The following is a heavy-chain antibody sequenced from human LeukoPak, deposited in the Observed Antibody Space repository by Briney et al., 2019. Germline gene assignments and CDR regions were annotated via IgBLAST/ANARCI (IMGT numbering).Heavy chain of an antibody. CDR1: GFDFNTFG. J-gene: IGHJ4*02. CDR2: ISWDGSDK. V-gene: IGHV3-30*03. CDR3: VRQAQEDY. Sequence: GRSLRLSCVASGFDFNTFGMHWVRQAPDTGLEWVAVISWDGSDKYYADSVKGRFTISRDNSKNTLYLQMDSLRSEDTGVYYCVRQAQEDYWGQGTLVTVSS.